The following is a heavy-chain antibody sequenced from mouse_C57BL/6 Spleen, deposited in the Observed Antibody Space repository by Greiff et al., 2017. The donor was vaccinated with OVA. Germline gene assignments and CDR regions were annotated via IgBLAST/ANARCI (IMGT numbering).Heavy chain of an antibody. CDR3: VTDWFAY. CDR2: IRSKSNNYAT. J-gene: IGHJ3*01. CDR1: GFSFNTYA. V-gene: IGHV10-1*01. Sequence: DVKLVESGGGLVQPKGSLKLSCAASGFSFNTYAMNWVRQAPGKGLEWVARIRSKSNNYATYYADSVKDRFTISRDDSESKLYLQMNNLETEDTAMYYYVTDWFAYGGQGTLVTVSA.